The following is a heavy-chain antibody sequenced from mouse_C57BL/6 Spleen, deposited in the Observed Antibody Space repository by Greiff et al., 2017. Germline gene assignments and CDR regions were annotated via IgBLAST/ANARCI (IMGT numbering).Heavy chain of an antibody. Sequence: VKLQESGAELARPGASVKLSCKASGYTFTSYGISWVKQRTGQGLEWIGELYPRSGNTYYNEKFKGKATLTADKSSSTAYMELRSLTSEDSAVYFCARGDYYGSSFYYFDYWGQGTTLTVSS. CDR2: LYPRSGNT. CDR1: GYTFTSYG. CDR3: ARGDYYGSSFYYFDY. J-gene: IGHJ2*01. D-gene: IGHD1-1*01. V-gene: IGHV1-81*01.